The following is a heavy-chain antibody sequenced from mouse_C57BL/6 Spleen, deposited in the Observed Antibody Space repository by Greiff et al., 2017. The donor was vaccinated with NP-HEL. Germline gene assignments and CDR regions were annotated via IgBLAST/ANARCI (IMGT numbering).Heavy chain of an antibody. J-gene: IGHJ3*01. CDR1: GYTFTDYE. CDR2: IDPETGGT. D-gene: IGHD2-3*01. Sequence: QVQLQQSGAELVRPGASVTLSCKASGYTFTDYEMHWVKQTPVHGLEWIGAIDPETGGTAYNQKFKGKAILTADKSSSTAYMELRSLTSEDSAVYYCTRGHDGYFAWFAYWGQGTLVTVSA. CDR3: TRGHDGYFAWFAY. V-gene: IGHV1-15*01.